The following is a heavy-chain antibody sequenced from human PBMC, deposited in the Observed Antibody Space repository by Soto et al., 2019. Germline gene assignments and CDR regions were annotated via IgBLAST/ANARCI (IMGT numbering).Heavy chain of an antibody. V-gene: IGHV1-3*01. Sequence: ASVKVSCKASGYTFTSHAIHWVRQAPGQRLEWMGWINAGSGNTKYSQKFQGRVNITRDTSASTVYMELSSLRSEDTAVYYCARRIWTYHDFWSGFYFDYWGQGSLVTVSS. D-gene: IGHD3-3*01. CDR1: GYTFTSHA. CDR2: INAGSGNT. J-gene: IGHJ4*02. CDR3: ARRIWTYHDFWSGFYFDY.